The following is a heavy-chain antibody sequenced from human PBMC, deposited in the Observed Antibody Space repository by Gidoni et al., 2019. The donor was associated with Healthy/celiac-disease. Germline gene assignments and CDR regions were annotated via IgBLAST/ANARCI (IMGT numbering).Heavy chain of an antibody. CDR1: GFAFDDYG. J-gene: IGHJ4*02. Sequence: EVQLVESGGGVVRRGGSMRLSWAASGFAFDDYGMSWVLQGPGKGREWVSGINWNGVSTGYADSVKGRFTISRDNAKNSLYLQMNSLRAEDTALYYCARAYSSSLWGQGTLVTVSS. CDR3: ARAYSSSL. CDR2: INWNGVST. V-gene: IGHV3-20*04. D-gene: IGHD6-6*01.